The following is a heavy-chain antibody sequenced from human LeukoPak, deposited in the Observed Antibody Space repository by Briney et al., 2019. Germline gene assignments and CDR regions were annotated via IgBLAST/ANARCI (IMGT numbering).Heavy chain of an antibody. CDR2: INHSGST. Sequence: SETLSLTCAVYGGSFSGCYWSWIRQPPGKGLEWIGEINHSGSTNYNPSLKSRVTISVDTSKNQFSLKLSSVTAADTAVYYCASNSYGFCFDYWGQGTLVTVSS. CDR1: GGSFSGCY. V-gene: IGHV4-34*01. D-gene: IGHD5-18*01. CDR3: ASNSYGFCFDY. J-gene: IGHJ4*02.